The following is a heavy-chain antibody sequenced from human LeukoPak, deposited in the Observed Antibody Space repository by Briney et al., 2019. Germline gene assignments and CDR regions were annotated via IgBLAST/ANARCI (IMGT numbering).Heavy chain of an antibody. CDR2: IYSGGST. Sequence: GGSLRLSCAASGFTFSHYGMHWVRQAPGKGLEWVSVIYSGGSTFYADSVKGRFTISRDNSKNTLYLQLNSLRAEDTAVYYCARGGSRQPFDYWGQGTLVTVSS. CDR1: GFTFSHYG. D-gene: IGHD1-26*01. J-gene: IGHJ4*02. V-gene: IGHV3-53*01. CDR3: ARGGSRQPFDY.